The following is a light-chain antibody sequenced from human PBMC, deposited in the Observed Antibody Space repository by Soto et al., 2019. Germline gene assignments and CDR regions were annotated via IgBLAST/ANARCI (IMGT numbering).Light chain of an antibody. CDR3: CSYAASYTGV. Sequence: QSALTQPRSVSGSPGQSVTISCTGTSSDVGGYNYVSWYQQHPGKAPKLMIYDVSKRPSGVPDRFSGSKSGNTASLTISGLQAEDEADYYACSYAASYTGVFGPGPKLTFL. V-gene: IGLV2-11*01. J-gene: IGLJ1*01. CDR1: SSDVGGYNY. CDR2: DVS.